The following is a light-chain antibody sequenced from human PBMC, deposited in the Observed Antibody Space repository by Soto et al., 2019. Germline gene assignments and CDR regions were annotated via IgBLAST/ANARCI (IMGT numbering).Light chain of an antibody. CDR2: SAS. V-gene: IGKV1-27*01. CDR3: QQYNSGPKT. J-gene: IGKJ1*01. CDR1: QGISTN. Sequence: DIQMTQSPASLSASVGDRVTITCRASQGISTNLAWYQQKPGKVPKVLIYSASTMHSGVPSRFSGSGSGTDFTLTISSLQSEDVAIYYCQQYNSGPKTFGQGTKVEIK.